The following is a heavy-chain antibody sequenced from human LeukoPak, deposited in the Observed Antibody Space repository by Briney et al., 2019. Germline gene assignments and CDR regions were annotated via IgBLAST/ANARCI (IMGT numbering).Heavy chain of an antibody. Sequence: GASVKVSCKASGGTFSSYAVSWVRQAPGQGLEWLGGIIPMFATPNYAQKFQGRVTITTGESTSIAYMELSSLRSEDTAVYYCTRGGAGWDYWGQGTLVTVSS. CDR3: TRGGAGWDY. D-gene: IGHD2-15*01. V-gene: IGHV1-69*05. J-gene: IGHJ4*02. CDR2: IIPMFATP. CDR1: GGTFSSYA.